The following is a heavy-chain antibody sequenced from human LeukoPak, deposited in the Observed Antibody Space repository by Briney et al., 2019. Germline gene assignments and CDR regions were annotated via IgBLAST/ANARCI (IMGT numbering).Heavy chain of an antibody. J-gene: IGHJ4*02. Sequence: GGSLRLSCAASGFTFDDYGMSWVRQAPGKGLEWVSGINWNGGSTGYADSVKGRFTISGDNAKNSLYLQMNSLRAEDTALYYCAKNRYSGSYGVADYWGQGTLVTVSS. V-gene: IGHV3-20*04. CDR1: GFTFDDYG. D-gene: IGHD1-26*01. CDR3: AKNRYSGSYGVADY. CDR2: INWNGGST.